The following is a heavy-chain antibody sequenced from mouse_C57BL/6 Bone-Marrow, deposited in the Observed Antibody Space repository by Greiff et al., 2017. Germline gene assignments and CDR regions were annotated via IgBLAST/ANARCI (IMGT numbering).Heavy chain of an antibody. J-gene: IGHJ3*01. Sequence: SGPVLVKPGASVKMSCKASGYTFTDYYMNWVKQSHGKSLEWIGVINPYNGGTSYNQKFKGKATLTVDKSSSTAYMELNSLTSEDSAVYYCARWGDYDRFAYWGQGTLVTVSA. CDR2: INPYNGGT. CDR1: GYTFTDYY. D-gene: IGHD2-4*01. V-gene: IGHV1-19*01. CDR3: ARWGDYDRFAY.